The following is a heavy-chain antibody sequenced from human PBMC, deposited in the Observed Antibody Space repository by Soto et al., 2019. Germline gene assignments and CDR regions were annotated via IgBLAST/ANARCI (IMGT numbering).Heavy chain of an antibody. CDR3: AREGGLTTVTTGDWYFYL. D-gene: IGHD4-17*01. J-gene: IGHJ2*01. CDR1: GGSFSGYY. Sequence: QVQLQQWGAGLLKPSETLSLTCAVYGGSFSGYYWSWIRQPPGKGLEWIGEINHSGSTNYNPSLKSRVTTSVDTSKNQFSLKLSSVTAADTVVYYCAREGGLTTVTTGDWYFYLWGRGTLVTVSS. V-gene: IGHV4-34*01. CDR2: INHSGST.